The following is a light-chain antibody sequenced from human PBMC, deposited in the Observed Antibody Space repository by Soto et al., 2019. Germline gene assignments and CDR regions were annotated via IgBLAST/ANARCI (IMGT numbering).Light chain of an antibody. CDR3: QHYNSYLEA. J-gene: IGKJ1*01. CDR2: KAS. CDR1: QTISSW. Sequence: DIQMTQSHSTLSGSVGDRVTVTCRASQTISSWLAWYQQKPGKAPKLLIYKASTLKSGVPSRFSGSGSGTEFTLTISSLQPDDFATYYCQHYNSYLEAFGQGTKVDIK. V-gene: IGKV1-5*03.